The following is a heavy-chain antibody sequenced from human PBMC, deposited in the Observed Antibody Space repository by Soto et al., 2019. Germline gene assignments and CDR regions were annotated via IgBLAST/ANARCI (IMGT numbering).Heavy chain of an antibody. D-gene: IGHD6-19*01. CDR1: GFTFSSYA. Sequence: GGSLRLSCAASGFTFSSYAMSWVRQAPGKGLEWVSAISGSGGSTYYADSVKGRFTISRDNSKNTLYLQMNSLRAEDTAVYYCAKAPIAVAVRGGNFDYWGQGTLVTVSS. CDR2: ISGSGGST. V-gene: IGHV3-23*01. CDR3: AKAPIAVAVRGGNFDY. J-gene: IGHJ4*02.